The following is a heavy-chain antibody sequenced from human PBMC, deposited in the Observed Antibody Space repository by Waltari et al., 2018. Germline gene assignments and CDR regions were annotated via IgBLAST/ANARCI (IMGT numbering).Heavy chain of an antibody. CDR1: GGSISSSSYY. CDR2: IYYSGST. J-gene: IGHJ4*02. V-gene: IGHV4-39*07. D-gene: IGHD6-13*01. CDR3: ARYSSSWRDPYYFDY. Sequence: QLQLQESGPGLVKPSETLSLTCTVSGGSISSSSYYWGWIRQPPGKGLEWIGSIYYSGSTYSNPSLKSRVTISVDTSKNQFSLKLSSVTAADTAVYYCARYSSSWRDPYYFDYWGQGTLVTVSS.